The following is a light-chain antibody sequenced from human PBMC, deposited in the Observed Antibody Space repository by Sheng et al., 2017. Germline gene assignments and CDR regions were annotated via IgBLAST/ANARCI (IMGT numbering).Light chain of an antibody. J-gene: IGLJ1*01. CDR3: SSYTSSGTPYV. V-gene: IGLV2-14*01. CDR2: EVS. CDR1: SSDVGGYNY. Sequence: QSALTQPASVSGSPGQSITISCTGTSSDVGGYNYVSWYQQHPGKAPKLMISEVSNRPSGVSNRFSGSKSGNTASLTISGLQAEDEADYYCSSYTSSGTPYVFGTGTKVTVL.